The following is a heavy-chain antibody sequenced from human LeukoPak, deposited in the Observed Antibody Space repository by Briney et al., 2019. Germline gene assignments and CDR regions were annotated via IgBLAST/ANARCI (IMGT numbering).Heavy chain of an antibody. D-gene: IGHD3-10*01. CDR1: GGSISSYC. Sequence: SETLSLTCTVSGGSISSYCWSWIRQPAGKGLEWIGRIYTSGSTNYNPSLKSRVTMSVDTSKNQFSLKLSSVTAADTAVYYCARGTVWFGEIYYYYMDVWGKGTTVTVSS. CDR3: ARGTVWFGEIYYYYMDV. CDR2: IYTSGST. V-gene: IGHV4-4*07. J-gene: IGHJ6*03.